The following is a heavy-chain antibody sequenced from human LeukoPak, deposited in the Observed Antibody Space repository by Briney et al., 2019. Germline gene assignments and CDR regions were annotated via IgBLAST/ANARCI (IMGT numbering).Heavy chain of an antibody. CDR3: ARDGGGYYASGTHYYFDC. V-gene: IGHV3-30-3*01. Sequence: GRSLRLSCAASGFTFSSYPMHWVRPAPGKGLEWVGVISYDGSNKYSADSVKGRFSISRDNSKNTLYLQVSILRAEDTAVYYCARDGGGYYASGTHYYFDCWGQGTLVTVSS. J-gene: IGHJ4*02. CDR1: GFTFSSYP. CDR2: ISYDGSNK. D-gene: IGHD3-10*01.